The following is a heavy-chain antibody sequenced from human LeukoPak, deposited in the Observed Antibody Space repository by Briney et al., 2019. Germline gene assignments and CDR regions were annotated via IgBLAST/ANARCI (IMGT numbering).Heavy chain of an antibody. D-gene: IGHD5-18*01. CDR1: GGSFSGYY. Sequence: SETLSLTCAVYGGSFSGYYWSWIRQPPGRGLEWIGEINHSGSTNYNPSLKSRVTISVDTSKNQFSLKLSSVTAADTAVYYCASRGYSYGLRRDVDNWGQGTLVTVSS. CDR3: ASRGYSYGLRRDVDN. CDR2: INHSGST. J-gene: IGHJ4*02. V-gene: IGHV4-34*01.